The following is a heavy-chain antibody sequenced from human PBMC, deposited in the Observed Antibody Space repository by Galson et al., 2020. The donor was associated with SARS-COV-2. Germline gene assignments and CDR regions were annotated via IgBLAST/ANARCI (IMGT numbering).Heavy chain of an antibody. Sequence: SETLSLTCTVSGGSISSSSYYWGWIRQPPGKGLEWIGSIYYSGSTYYNPSLKSRVTISVDTSKNQFSLKLSSVTAADTAVYYCARQGGPRRGRLGYCTNGVCYSGPYYYYGMDVWGQGTTVTVSS. J-gene: IGHJ6*02. V-gene: IGHV4-39*01. CDR3: ARQGGPRRGRLGYCTNGVCYSGPYYYYGMDV. D-gene: IGHD2-8*01. CDR1: GGSISSSSYY. CDR2: IYYSGST.